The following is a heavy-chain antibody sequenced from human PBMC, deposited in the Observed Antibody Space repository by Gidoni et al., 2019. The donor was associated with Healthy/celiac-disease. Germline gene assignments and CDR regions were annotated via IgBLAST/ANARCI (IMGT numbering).Heavy chain of an antibody. J-gene: IGHJ5*02. CDR2: ST. V-gene: IGHV4-39*01. Sequence: STYYNPSLKSRVTISVDTSKNQFSLKLSSVTAADTAVYYCARHLDSSSRGGWFDPWGQGTLVTVSS. D-gene: IGHD6-6*01. CDR3: ARHLDSSSRGGWFDP.